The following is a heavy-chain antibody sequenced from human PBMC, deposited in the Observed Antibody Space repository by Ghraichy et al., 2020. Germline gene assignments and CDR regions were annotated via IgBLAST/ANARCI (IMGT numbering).Heavy chain of an antibody. V-gene: IGHV3-48*02. CDR2: ISSSSRNL. Sequence: GGSLRLSCVGSGFTFSGYNMNWVRQSPGKGLEWIASISSSSRNLFYADSVKGRFIISRDNAQNSLYLQLNSLRDEDTAVYYCGRGSTVVRFYYYDGMDVWGQGTTVTVSS. J-gene: IGHJ6*02. D-gene: IGHD4-23*01. CDR1: GFTFSGYN. CDR3: GRGSTVVRFYYYDGMDV.